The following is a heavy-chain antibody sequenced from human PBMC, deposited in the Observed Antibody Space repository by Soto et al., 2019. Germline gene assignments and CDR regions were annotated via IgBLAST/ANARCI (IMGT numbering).Heavy chain of an antibody. Sequence: QLQLQESGPGLVKSSETLSLTCTVSGGSISSGSDFWGXXXQPPGKGLEWIGSIYYTGTTSYNPSLRSRVTMSVDTSTNQFSLKLSSVSAADTAVYYCARHTGYISGKRWFDPWGQGTLVTVSS. J-gene: IGHJ5*02. CDR2: IYYTGTT. CDR1: GGSISSGSDF. CDR3: ARHTGYISGKRWFDP. V-gene: IGHV4-39*01. D-gene: IGHD6-19*01.